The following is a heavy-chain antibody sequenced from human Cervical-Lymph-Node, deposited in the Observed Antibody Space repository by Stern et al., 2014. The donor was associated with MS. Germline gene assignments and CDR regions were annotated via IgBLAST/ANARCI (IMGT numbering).Heavy chain of an antibody. Sequence: QVQLVQSGSELKKPGASVKVSCKASGYNLTTFAINWVRQAPGQGLEWMGWINTKSGNPTFAQGFTGRFVFSLDASINTAYLHIISLKAEDSAVYYCATWGAGSSPPLFYWGQGTLVTVSS. V-gene: IGHV7-4-1*02. J-gene: IGHJ4*02. CDR1: GYNLTTFA. D-gene: IGHD6-6*01. CDR2: INTKSGNP. CDR3: ATWGAGSSPPLFY.